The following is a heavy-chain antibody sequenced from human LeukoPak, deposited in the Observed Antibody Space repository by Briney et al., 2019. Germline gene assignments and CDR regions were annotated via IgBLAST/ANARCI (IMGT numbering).Heavy chain of an antibody. Sequence: GGSLRLSCAASGFTFSSYAMHWVRQAPGKGLEWVAVISYDGSNKYYADSVKGRFTISRDNSKNTLYLQMNSLRAEDTAVYYCASPVRDGYNSNYYYGMDVRGQGTTVTVSS. CDR3: ASPVRDGYNSNYYYGMDV. V-gene: IGHV3-30-3*01. J-gene: IGHJ6*02. CDR1: GFTFSSYA. CDR2: ISYDGSNK. D-gene: IGHD5-24*01.